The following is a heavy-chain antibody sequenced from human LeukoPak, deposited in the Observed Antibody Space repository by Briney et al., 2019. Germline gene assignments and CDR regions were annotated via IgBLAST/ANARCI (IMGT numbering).Heavy chain of an antibody. CDR1: GFTFSNYN. D-gene: IGHD6-13*01. CDR2: ITRSSIYI. V-gene: IGHV3-21*01. J-gene: IGHJ4*02. Sequence: PGGSLRLSCAASGFTFSNYNMNWVRQAPGKGLEWVSSITRSSIYIYYADSVKGRFTISRDNAKNSLYLQMNSLRAEDTAVYYCARDRRSSPRFDYWGQGTLVTVSS. CDR3: ARDRRSSPRFDY.